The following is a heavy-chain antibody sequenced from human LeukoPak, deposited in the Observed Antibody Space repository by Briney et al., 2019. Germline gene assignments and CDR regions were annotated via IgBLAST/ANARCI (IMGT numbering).Heavy chain of an antibody. CDR2: ISSAGGRT. D-gene: IGHD3-10*01. V-gene: IGHV3-64D*06. J-gene: IGHJ4*02. CDR1: GFTFSTYA. Sequence: PGGSLRLSCSASGFTFSTYAMHWVRQAPGKGLEYVSAISSAGGRTYYADSVKGRFTISRDNSKNTLYLQMSSLRAEDTAVYYCVKDLPSGGGVDYWGQGTLVPVSS. CDR3: VKDLPSGGGVDY.